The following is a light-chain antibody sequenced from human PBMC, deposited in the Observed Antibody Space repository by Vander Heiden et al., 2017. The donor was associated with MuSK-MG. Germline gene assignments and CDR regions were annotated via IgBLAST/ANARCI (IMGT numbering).Light chain of an antibody. Sequence: IQVAHAPSSLSASVGHRVTITCRASQDISSTLAWYHQKPWKAPKVLIYAASTLGSGVPLRPGGSASGTDFTLTISSLQPQDLATYSCQQFINFPFTFGQGTKVEIK. CDR3: QQFINFPFT. V-gene: IGKV1D-13*01. CDR2: AAS. J-gene: IGKJ2*01. CDR1: QDISST.